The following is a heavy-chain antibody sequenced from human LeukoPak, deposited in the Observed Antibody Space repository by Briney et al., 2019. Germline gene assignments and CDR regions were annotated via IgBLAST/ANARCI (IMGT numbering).Heavy chain of an antibody. CDR2: MNPNSGNT. Sequence: ASVKVSFKASGYTSTIYDIIWVRQATGQGLVWMGWMNPNSGNTGYAQKFQGRVTITRNTSISTAYMELSSLRSEDTAAYYCAIIHPAYYYMDVWGKGTTVTVSS. CDR1: GYTSTIYD. V-gene: IGHV1-8*03. J-gene: IGHJ6*03. CDR3: AIIHPAYYYMDV.